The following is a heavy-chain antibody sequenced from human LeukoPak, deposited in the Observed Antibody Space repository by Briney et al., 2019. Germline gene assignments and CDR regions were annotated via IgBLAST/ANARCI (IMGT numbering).Heavy chain of an antibody. CDR2: INKNGGST. J-gene: IGHJ4*02. Sequence: GVSLRLSCAASGFTFSIYAMHWVRQAPGKGLEYVSGINKNGGSTYYADSVKGRFTISRDNSNNTLYLQMGFVRAEDMAVYYCVRTDYYDSSGYYDDFDYWGQGTLVTVSS. D-gene: IGHD3-22*01. V-gene: IGHV3-64*02. CDR1: GFTFSIYA. CDR3: VRTDYYDSSGYYDDFDY.